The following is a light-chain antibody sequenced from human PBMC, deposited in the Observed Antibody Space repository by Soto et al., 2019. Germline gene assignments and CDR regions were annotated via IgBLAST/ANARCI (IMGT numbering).Light chain of an antibody. V-gene: IGLV2-14*03. Sequence: QSVLTPPASVSGSPLQSITISCTGTSSDVGGYKYVSWYQHHPGKAPKLMIFDVSNRPSGVSNRFSGSKSGNTASLTISGLQPEDEADYYCSSYTTSNTRQIVFGTGTKVTVL. J-gene: IGLJ1*01. CDR3: SSYTTSNTRQIV. CDR2: DVS. CDR1: SSDVGGYKY.